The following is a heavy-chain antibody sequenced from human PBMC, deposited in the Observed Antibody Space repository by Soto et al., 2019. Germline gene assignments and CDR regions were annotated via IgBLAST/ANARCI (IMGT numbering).Heavy chain of an antibody. J-gene: IGHJ4*02. CDR3: GLEPTGTGGLDH. Sequence: QVRLVQSGAEVKKPGASVKVSCKASVHTFTGHHMHWVRQTPGQGLQWMGCINLESGDTRYAQKLQGRVTTTRDTSITTVYMELSGLRSDDTAVYYCGLEPTGTGGLDHWGQGTLGTVSS. V-gene: IGHV1-2*02. CDR1: VHTFTGHH. D-gene: IGHD7-27*01. CDR2: INLESGDT.